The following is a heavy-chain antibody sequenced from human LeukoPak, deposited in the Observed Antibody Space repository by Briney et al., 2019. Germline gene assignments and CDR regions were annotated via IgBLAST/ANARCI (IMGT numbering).Heavy chain of an antibody. CDR3: ARHRSSGSQDDAFDI. V-gene: IGHV3-7*01. J-gene: IGHJ3*02. D-gene: IGHD2-15*01. CDR1: EFTFCTFW. Sequence: GGSLRLSSAGSEFTFCTFWMSWVRQAPGKGLEWVAHIKQEVSEKYYMDSVKCRFHITRQNTKNSLFRQMNKLRAEDTAVYYCARHRSSGSQDDAFDIWGQGTMVTVSS. CDR2: IKQEVSEK.